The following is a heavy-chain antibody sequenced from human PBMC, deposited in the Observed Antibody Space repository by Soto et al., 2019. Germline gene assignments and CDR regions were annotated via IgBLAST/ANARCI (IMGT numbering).Heavy chain of an antibody. CDR1: GGTFSSYT. CDR2: IIPILGIA. V-gene: IGHV1-69*04. J-gene: IGHJ5*02. D-gene: IGHD3-16*02. Sequence: SVKVSCKASGGTFSSYTISWVRQAPGQGLEWMGRIIPILGIANYAQKFQGRVTITADKSTSTAYMELSSLRSEDTAVYYCARDLLHLGDLSPKKGFDPWGQGTLVTVPS. CDR3: ARDLLHLGDLSPKKGFDP.